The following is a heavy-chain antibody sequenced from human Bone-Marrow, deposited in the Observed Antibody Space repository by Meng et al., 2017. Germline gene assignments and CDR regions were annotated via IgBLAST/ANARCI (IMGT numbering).Heavy chain of an antibody. D-gene: IGHD2-15*01. CDR3: TTGFHCSGGSCYSAGAFDI. CDR2: IKSKTDGGTT. J-gene: IGHJ3*02. CDR1: GFTLSNAW. V-gene: IGHV3-15*01. Sequence: GESLKISCAASGFTLSNAWMSWVRQAPGKGLEWVGRIKSKTDGGTTDYAAPVKGRFTISRDDSKNTLYLQMNSLKTEDTAVYYCTTGFHCSGGSCYSAGAFDIWGQGTMVTVSS.